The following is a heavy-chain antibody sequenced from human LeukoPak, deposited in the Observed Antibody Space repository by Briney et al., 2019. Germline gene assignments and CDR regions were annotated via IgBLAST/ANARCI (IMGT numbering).Heavy chain of an antibody. J-gene: IGHJ3*02. D-gene: IGHD3-9*01. CDR2: IYTSGST. CDR3: ARDEADILTNYPGVFDI. V-gene: IGHV4-4*07. Sequence: SETLSLTCTVSGGSFTNYYWNWIRQPAGKALEWIGRIYTSGSTNYNPSVSSRVTMSVDTSKNQFSLKLRSVTAADTAVYYCARDEADILTNYPGVFDIWGQGTMVTVSS. CDR1: GGSFTNYY.